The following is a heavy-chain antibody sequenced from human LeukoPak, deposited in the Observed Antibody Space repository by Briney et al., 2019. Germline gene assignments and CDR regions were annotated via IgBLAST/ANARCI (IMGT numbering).Heavy chain of an antibody. CDR3: SRSGGTTFDY. Sequence: PGGALKLSCAASGFTFNNYWKHWVRQAPGKGLVWVSRINTYGSSTRYADAVQGRFTISRHNAKHTRYLPVNNLRGDDPPVSYLSRSGGTTFDYWGQGTLVTVSS. D-gene: IGHD4-23*01. CDR1: GFTFNNYW. V-gene: IGHV3-74*01. J-gene: IGHJ4*02. CDR2: INTYGSST.